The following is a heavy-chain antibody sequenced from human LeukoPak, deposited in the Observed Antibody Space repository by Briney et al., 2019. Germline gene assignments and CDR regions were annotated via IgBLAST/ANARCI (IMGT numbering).Heavy chain of an antibody. Sequence: GGSLRLSCAASGFTFNTYWMHWVRQGPGKGLVWVSRINGDGSSSSYADSVKGRFTISRDNAKNTLYLQMNSLRAEDTAVYYCARDGPGSYWGGNWFDPWGQGTLVTVSS. J-gene: IGHJ5*02. CDR2: INGDGSSS. CDR3: ARDGPGSYWGGNWFDP. V-gene: IGHV3-74*01. CDR1: GFTFNTYW. D-gene: IGHD1-26*01.